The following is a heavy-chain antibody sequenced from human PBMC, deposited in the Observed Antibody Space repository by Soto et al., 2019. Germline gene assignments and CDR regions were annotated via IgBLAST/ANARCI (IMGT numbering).Heavy chain of an antibody. CDR1: GGSISSGVYY. D-gene: IGHD6-25*01. J-gene: IGHJ6*02. CDR2: IYYSGST. V-gene: IGHV4-31*03. Sequence: TLSLTCTVSGGSISSGVYYWSWIRQHPGKGLEWIGYIYYSGSTYYNPSLKSRVTISVDTSKNQFSLKLSSVTAADTAVYYCARDQYEQRYYYSGMDVWGQGTTVTVSS. CDR3: ARDQYEQRYYYSGMDV.